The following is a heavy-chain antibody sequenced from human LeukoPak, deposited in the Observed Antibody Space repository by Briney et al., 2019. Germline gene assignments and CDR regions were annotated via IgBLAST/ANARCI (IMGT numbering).Heavy chain of an antibody. D-gene: IGHD4-17*01. V-gene: IGHV3-73*01. J-gene: IGHJ6*03. CDR2: IRSKANSYAT. Sequence: GGSLRLSCAASGFTFSGSAMHWVRQASGKGLEWVGRIRSKANSYATAYAASVKGRFTIPRDDSKNTAYLQMNSLKTEDTAVYYCTRHVSADYGDYVGYYYYYMDVWGKGTTVTVSS. CDR3: TRHVSADYGDYVGYYYYYMDV. CDR1: GFTFSGSA.